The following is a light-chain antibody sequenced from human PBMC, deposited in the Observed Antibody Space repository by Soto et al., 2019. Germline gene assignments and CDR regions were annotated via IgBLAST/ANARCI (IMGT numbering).Light chain of an antibody. V-gene: IGKV3-15*01. Sequence: EIVMTQSPATLSVSPGERATLSCRASQSVSSNLAWYQQKPGQAPRLLIYDASTRATGIPARFSGSGSGTEFSLTISSLQSEDFAVYYCQHYNSRPTFGQGTKVDIK. CDR1: QSVSSN. J-gene: IGKJ1*01. CDR2: DAS. CDR3: QHYNSRPT.